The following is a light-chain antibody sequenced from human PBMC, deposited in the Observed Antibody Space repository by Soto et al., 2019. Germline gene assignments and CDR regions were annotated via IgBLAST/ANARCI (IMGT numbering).Light chain of an antibody. J-gene: IGKJ1*01. CDR1: QTISSNF. CDR3: QHYNSYSEA. V-gene: IGKV3-20*01. Sequence: EIVLTQSPGTLSLSPGDTATLSCRASQTISSNFLAWYQQKPGQAPRLLIYTVSTRATGIPDRFSGSGSGADFTLTIRGLETDDFATYYCQHYNSYSEAFGQGTKVELK. CDR2: TVS.